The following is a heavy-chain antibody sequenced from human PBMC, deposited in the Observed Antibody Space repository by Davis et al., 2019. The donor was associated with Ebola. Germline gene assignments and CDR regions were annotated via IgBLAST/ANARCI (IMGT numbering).Heavy chain of an antibody. CDR3: ARERGPFDY. Sequence: GESLKISCAASGFTFSSYTMNWVRQAPWKGLEWVSSISSSSSYIYYADSVKGRFTISRDNAKNSLYLQMNSLRAEDTAVYYCARERGPFDYWGQGTLVTVSS. CDR1: GFTFSSYT. V-gene: IGHV3-21*01. CDR2: ISSSSSYI. J-gene: IGHJ4*02.